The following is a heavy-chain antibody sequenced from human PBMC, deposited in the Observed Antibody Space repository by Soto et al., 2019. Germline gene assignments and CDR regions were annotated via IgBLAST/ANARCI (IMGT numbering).Heavy chain of an antibody. D-gene: IGHD1-26*01. J-gene: IGHJ4*02. Sequence: EVQLVESGGGLVQPGGSLRLSCGVSGFMFSNSWMHWVRQAPGKGLVWVSRINSDGDITIYADSVKGRFTIARDNARNTLYLQMNSLRADDTAVYFCAREMRPSGSSLDYWGQGTLVTVSS. CDR1: GFMFSNSW. V-gene: IGHV3-74*01. CDR2: INSDGDIT. CDR3: AREMRPSGSSLDY.